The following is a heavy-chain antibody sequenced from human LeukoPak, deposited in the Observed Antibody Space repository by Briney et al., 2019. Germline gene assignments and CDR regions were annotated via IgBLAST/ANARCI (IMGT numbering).Heavy chain of an antibody. D-gene: IGHD3-22*01. V-gene: IGHV3-30*01. CDR1: GFTFRSYA. CDR3: ARCKMVISDHDAFEI. Sequence: GESLRLSCAASGFTFRSYAMHWVRQPPAQGLEGVAVISYDGTNENYADSVKGRFTISRDNSKNMLYVQMNSLRAEDTALYFCARCKMVISDHDAFEIWGQGTMVTVSS. J-gene: IGHJ3*02. CDR2: ISYDGTNE.